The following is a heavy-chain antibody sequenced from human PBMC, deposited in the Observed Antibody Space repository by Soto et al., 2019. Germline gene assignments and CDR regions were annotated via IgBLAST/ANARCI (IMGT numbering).Heavy chain of an antibody. Sequence: SETLSLTCTVSGGSISSYYWSWIRQPPGKGLEWIGYIYYSGSTNYNPSLKSRVTISVDTSKNQFSLKLSSVTAADTAVYYCARSLTVTMYSSDYSGPGTMATVSS. V-gene: IGHV4-59*01. D-gene: IGHD4-17*01. CDR3: ARSLTVTMYSSDY. CDR1: GGSISSYY. CDR2: IYYSGST. J-gene: IGHJ4*02.